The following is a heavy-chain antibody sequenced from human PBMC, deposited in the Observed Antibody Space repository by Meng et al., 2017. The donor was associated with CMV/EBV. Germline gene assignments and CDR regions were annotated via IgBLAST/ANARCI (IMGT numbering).Heavy chain of an antibody. Sequence: ESLKISCAASGGSISSSTYYWGWIRQPPGKGLEWIGSIFYSGRAFYNPSLKSRISISVDTSKNQFSLKLSSVTAADTAVYYCARIMAGTTSYGMDIWGQGTTVTVSS. CDR3: ARIMAGTTSYGMDI. D-gene: IGHD1-7*01. CDR2: IFYSGRA. J-gene: IGHJ6*02. V-gene: IGHV4-39*01. CDR1: GGSISSSTYY.